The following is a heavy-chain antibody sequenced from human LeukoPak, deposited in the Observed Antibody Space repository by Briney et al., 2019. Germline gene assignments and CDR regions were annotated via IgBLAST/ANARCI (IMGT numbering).Heavy chain of an antibody. V-gene: IGHV3-23*01. J-gene: IGHJ3*02. Sequence: GGSLRLSCAASGFTFSSYAMSWVRQAPGKGLEWVSAISGSSTYYAASVKGRFTIPRDNSKNALYLQMNSLRAEDTAVYYCAKDLLGFGDYDAFDIWGQGTMVTVSS. CDR2: ISGSST. D-gene: IGHD4-17*01. CDR1: GFTFSSYA. CDR3: AKDLLGFGDYDAFDI.